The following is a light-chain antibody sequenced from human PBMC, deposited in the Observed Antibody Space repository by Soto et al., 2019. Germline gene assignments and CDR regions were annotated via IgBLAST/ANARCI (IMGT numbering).Light chain of an antibody. CDR2: EAS. CDR3: QQYDNVPLT. V-gene: IGKV1-33*01. CDR1: QDITND. J-gene: IGKJ4*01. Sequence: DIQMTQSPSSLSASVGDRVTITCQASQDITNDLNWYQQKPGKAPKVLIYEASNLKTGVPSRFSGSGSGTDFTFTISSLQPEDIATYFCQQYDNVPLTFGGGTKEEIK.